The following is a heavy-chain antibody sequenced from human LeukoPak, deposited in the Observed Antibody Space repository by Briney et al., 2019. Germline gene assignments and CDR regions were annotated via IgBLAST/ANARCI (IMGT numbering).Heavy chain of an antibody. CDR1: GGSFSGYY. V-gene: IGHV4-34*01. CDR2: INHSGST. J-gene: IGHJ3*02. D-gene: IGHD4-23*01. CDR3: ATKQPGLRWYPSVAGRGAFDI. Sequence: SETLSLTCAVYGGSFSGYYWSWIRQPPGKGLEWIGEINHSGSTNYNPSLKRRVTISVDTSKNQFSLKLSSVTAADTAVYYCATKQPGLRWYPSVAGRGAFDIWGQGTMVTVSS.